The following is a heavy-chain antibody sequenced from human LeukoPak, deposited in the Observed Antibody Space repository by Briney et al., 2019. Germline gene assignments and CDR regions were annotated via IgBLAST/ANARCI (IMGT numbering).Heavy chain of an antibody. V-gene: IGHV1-2*02. CDR3: ASRPISGGGYEINYYYYSMDV. Sequence: ASVKVSCKASGYTFTCYYMHWGRQPPGQGLEWVGGINPNSGGTNDAQECHGRVTMTMYTSISTAYMELSRLRSDDPPVYYCASRPISGGGYEINYYYYSMDVWGKGTTVTVSS. J-gene: IGHJ6*03. CDR2: INPNSGGT. CDR1: GYTFTCYY. D-gene: IGHD5-12*01.